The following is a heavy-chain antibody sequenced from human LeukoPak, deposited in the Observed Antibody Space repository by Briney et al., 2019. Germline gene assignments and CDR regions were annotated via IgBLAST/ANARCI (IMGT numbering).Heavy chain of an antibody. CDR3: ARDLLFEGNYHYYYGMDV. CDR2: ISSSGSTI. Sequence: GGSLRLSCAASGFTFSSYEMNWVRQAPGKGLEWVSYISSSGSTIYYADSVKGRFTISRDNAKNSLYLQMNSLRAEDTAVYYCARDLLFEGNYHYYYGMDVWGQGTTVTVSS. CDR1: GFTFSSYE. V-gene: IGHV3-48*03. D-gene: IGHD2-21*02. J-gene: IGHJ6*02.